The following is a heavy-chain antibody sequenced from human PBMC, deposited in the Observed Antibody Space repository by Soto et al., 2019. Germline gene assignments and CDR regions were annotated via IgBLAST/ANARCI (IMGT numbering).Heavy chain of an antibody. CDR2: FDPEDGET. Sequence: ASVKVSCKVSGYTLTELSMHWVRQAPGKGLEWMGGFDPEDGETIYAQKFQGRVTMTEDTSTDTAYMELSSLRSEDTAVYYCATVHIEGQLRPGGYYYYGMDVSGQGTTVTVSS. J-gene: IGHJ6*02. V-gene: IGHV1-24*01. CDR1: GYTLTELS. CDR3: ATVHIEGQLRPGGYYYYGMDV. D-gene: IGHD6-6*01.